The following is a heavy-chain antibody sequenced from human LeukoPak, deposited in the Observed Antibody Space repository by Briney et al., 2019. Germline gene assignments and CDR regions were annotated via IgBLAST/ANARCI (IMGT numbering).Heavy chain of an antibody. Sequence: GGSLRLSCAASGFTFDGYAMHWVRQAPGKGLEWVSGISWNSGSIGYADSVKGRFTISRDNAKNSLYLQMNSLRAEDTALYYCAKDIATGNRLHYFDYWGQGTLVTVSS. J-gene: IGHJ4*02. CDR2: ISWNSGSI. V-gene: IGHV3-9*01. CDR1: GFTFDGYA. D-gene: IGHD1-14*01. CDR3: AKDIATGNRLHYFDY.